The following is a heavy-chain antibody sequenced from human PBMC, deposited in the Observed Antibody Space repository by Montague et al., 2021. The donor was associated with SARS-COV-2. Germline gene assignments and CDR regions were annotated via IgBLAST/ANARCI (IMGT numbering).Heavy chain of an antibody. CDR2: THLRSKWYN. CDR1: GDSVSSNRLA. Sequence: CAISGDSVSSNRLARKWVRHSPSIRSDRFGRTHLRSKWYNDYAVSVRGGVTINPDPYKNQFSLPLNSVTPKDTAIYYCTSRREGSYNVMDVWGQGTTVTVSS. V-gene: IGHV6-1*01. J-gene: IGHJ6*02. CDR3: TSRREGSYNVMDV. D-gene: IGHD3-10*01.